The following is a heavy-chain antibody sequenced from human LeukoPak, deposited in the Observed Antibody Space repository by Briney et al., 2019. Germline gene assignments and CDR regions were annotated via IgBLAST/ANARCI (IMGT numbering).Heavy chain of an antibody. D-gene: IGHD6-6*01. CDR3: ARAAYSSSPDY. CDR2: IDSDGRRT. CDR1: GFTFSTYW. J-gene: IGHJ4*02. V-gene: IGHV3-74*01. Sequence: PGGSLRLSCSASGFTFSTYWMVWVRQAPGKGLLWVSHIDSDGRRTGYEDPVKGRFTMSRDNAKNTLYLQMNSLRAEDTAVYFCARAAYSSSPDYWGQGTLVTVSS.